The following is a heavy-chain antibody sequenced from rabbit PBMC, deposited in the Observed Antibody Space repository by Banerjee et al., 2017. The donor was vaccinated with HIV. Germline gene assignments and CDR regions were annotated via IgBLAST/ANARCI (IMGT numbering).Heavy chain of an antibody. CDR1: GFTISSGYD. D-gene: IGHD1-1*01. Sequence: QEQLEESGGDLVKPEGSLTLTCTASGFTISSGYDMCWVRQAPGKGLEWIACIYGGSSDSTYYASWAKGRFTVSKTSSTTVTLQMSSLTVADTATYFCARSSNGGNDRANFWGQGTLVTVS. J-gene: IGHJ4*01. V-gene: IGHV1S45*01. CDR2: IYGGSSDST. CDR3: ARSSNGGNDRANF.